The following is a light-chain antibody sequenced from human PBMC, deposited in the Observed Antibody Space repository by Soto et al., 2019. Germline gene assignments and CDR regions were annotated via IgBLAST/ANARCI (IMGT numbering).Light chain of an antibody. CDR1: QSVSTF. CDR2: DAS. CDR3: QQRRNWPLT. V-gene: IGKV3-11*01. J-gene: IGKJ4*01. Sequence: EIVLTQSPATLSLSPGERATLSCRASQSVSTFLAWYQQXXXXAPRLLIYDASKGATGIPARFSGSGSGTDFTLTISSLEPEDFAVYYCQQRRNWPLTFGGGTKVEIK.